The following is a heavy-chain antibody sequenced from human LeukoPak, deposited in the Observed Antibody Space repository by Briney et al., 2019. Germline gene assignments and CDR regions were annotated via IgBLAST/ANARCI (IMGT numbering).Heavy chain of an antibody. Sequence: GGSLRLSCAASGFIFSNYWMTWVRQAPGKGLEWVAHIRQDGSERHYVDSVKGRFTISRDNAKNSLDLQMDSLRAEDTAVYYCARDWGSTGYDLYDPWGQGTLVTVSS. CDR1: GFIFSNYW. V-gene: IGHV3-7*01. CDR2: IRQDGSER. J-gene: IGHJ5*02. D-gene: IGHD5-12*01. CDR3: ARDWGSTGYDLYDP.